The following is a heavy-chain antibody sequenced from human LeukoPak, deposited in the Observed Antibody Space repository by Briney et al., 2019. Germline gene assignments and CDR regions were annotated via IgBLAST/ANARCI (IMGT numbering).Heavy chain of an antibody. CDR3: ARLEVEMATVYFDY. Sequence: GESLKISCKGSGYSFTSYWIGWVRQMPGKGLEWMGINYPGDSDIRYSPSFQGQVTISADKSISTAYLQWSSLKASDTAMYYCARLEVEMATVYFDYWGQGILVTVSS. D-gene: IGHD5-24*01. CDR2: NYPGDSDI. J-gene: IGHJ4*02. V-gene: IGHV5-51*01. CDR1: GYSFTSYW.